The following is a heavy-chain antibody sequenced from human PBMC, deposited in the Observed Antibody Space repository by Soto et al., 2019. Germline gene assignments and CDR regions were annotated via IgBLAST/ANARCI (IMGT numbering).Heavy chain of an antibody. V-gene: IGHV3-30-3*01. Sequence: QVQLVESGGGVVQPGRSLRLSCAVSGFTFSSHAMHWVRQAPGKGLEWVALISSDGSNKYYADSVKGRFTTSRDNSKNTMYLQMNCLRVEDTAVYYCAGDDEGGSDCDLGYWGQGALVTVSS. CDR2: ISSDGSNK. CDR1: GFTFSSHA. D-gene: IGHD1-26*01. J-gene: IGHJ4*02. CDR3: AGDDEGGSDCDLGY.